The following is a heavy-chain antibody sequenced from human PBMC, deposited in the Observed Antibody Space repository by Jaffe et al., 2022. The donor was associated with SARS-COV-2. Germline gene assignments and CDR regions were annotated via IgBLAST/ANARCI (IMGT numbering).Heavy chain of an antibody. J-gene: IGHJ4*02. CDR3: AKESRDMSGFYRDY. D-gene: IGHD3-3*01. CDR1: GFTFSRYG. Sequence: EVQLLESGGGLVQPGGSLRLSCEASGFTFSRYGMTWVRQAPGKGLEWVSSLSGSGDSANYADSVKGRFTISRDNPKNTMYLQMTSLSPEDTAVYYCAKESRDMSGFYRDYWGQGALVTVSS. CDR2: LSGSGDSA. V-gene: IGHV3-23*01.